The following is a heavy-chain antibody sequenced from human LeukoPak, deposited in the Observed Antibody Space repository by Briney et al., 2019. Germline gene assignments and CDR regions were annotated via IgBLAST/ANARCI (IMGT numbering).Heavy chain of an antibody. CDR1: GYTFTGYY. J-gene: IGHJ4*02. D-gene: IGHD3-22*01. CDR2: INPNSGGT. V-gene: IGHV1-2*02. CDR3: ARLGSSGYYYFDY. Sequence: SVKVSCKASGYTFTGYYMHWVRQAPGQGLEWMGWINPNSGGTNYAQKFQGRVTMTRDTSISTAYMELSRLRSDDTAVYYCARLGSSGYYYFDYWGQGTLVTVSS.